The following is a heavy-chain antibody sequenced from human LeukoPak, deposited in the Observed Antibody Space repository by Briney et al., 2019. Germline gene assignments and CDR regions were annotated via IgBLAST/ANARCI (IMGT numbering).Heavy chain of an antibody. CDR2: IYYSGST. CDR3: ARYCSSTSCYRPFDY. D-gene: IGHD2-2*01. CDR1: GGSISSSSYY. Sequence: PSETLSLTCTVSGGSISSSSYYWGWIRQPPGKGLEWIGSIYYSGSTYYNPSLKSRVTISVDTSKNQFSLKLSSVTAADTAVCYCARYCSSTSCYRPFDYWGQGTLVTVSS. J-gene: IGHJ4*02. V-gene: IGHV4-39*01.